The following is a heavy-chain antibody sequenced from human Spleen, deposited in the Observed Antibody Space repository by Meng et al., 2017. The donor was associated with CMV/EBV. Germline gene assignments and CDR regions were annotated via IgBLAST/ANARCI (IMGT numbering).Heavy chain of an antibody. Sequence: SQTLSLTCAVYGGSFSGYYWSWIRQPPGKGLEWIGEINHSGSTNYNPSLKSRVTISVDTSKNQFSLKLSSVTAADTAVYYCATLSSYYPTYYYYGMDVWGQGTTVTVSS. CDR3: ATLSSYYPTYYYYGMDV. D-gene: IGHD3-10*01. J-gene: IGHJ6*02. CDR1: GGSFSGYY. V-gene: IGHV4-34*01. CDR2: INHSGST.